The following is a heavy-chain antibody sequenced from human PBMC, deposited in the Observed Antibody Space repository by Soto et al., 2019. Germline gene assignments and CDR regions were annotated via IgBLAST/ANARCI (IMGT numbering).Heavy chain of an antibody. CDR2: IIPIFGTA. CDR1: GGTFSSYA. D-gene: IGHD6-19*01. J-gene: IGHJ5*02. CDR3: ARGVWIAVAGTSGDRFDP. V-gene: IGHV1-69*01. Sequence: QVQLVQSGAEVKNPGSSVKVSCKASGGTFSSYAISWVRQAPGQGLEWMGGIIPIFGTANYAQKFQGRVKITADESTRTAYMELSSLGSEDKAVYYCARGVWIAVAGTSGDRFDPWGQGTLVTVSS.